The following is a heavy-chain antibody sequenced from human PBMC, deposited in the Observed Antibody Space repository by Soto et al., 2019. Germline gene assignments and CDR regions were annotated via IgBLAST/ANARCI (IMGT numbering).Heavy chain of an antibody. CDR2: INSDGSST. D-gene: IGHD3-22*01. J-gene: IGHJ3*02. CDR3: ACLLRHDAFDI. Sequence: GGSLRLSCAASGFTFSSYWMHWVRQAPGKGLVWVSRINSDGSSTSYADSVKGRFTISRDNAKNTLYLQMNSLRAEDTAVYYCACLLRHDAFDIWGQGTMVTVSS. V-gene: IGHV3-74*01. CDR1: GFTFSSYW.